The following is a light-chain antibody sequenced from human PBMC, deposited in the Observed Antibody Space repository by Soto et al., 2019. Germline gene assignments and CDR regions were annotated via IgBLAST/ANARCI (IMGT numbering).Light chain of an antibody. CDR1: SSDVGGYNY. CDR3: SSYTSSFKLAV. CDR2: DVS. J-gene: IGLJ1*01. Sequence: QSVLTQPASVSGSPGQSITIFCTGTSSDVGGYNYVSWYQQHPGSAPKLMIYDVSSRPSRVSNRFSGSKSGKTASLTISGLQAEDEADYYCSSYTSSFKLAVFGSGTKVTVL. V-gene: IGLV2-14*03.